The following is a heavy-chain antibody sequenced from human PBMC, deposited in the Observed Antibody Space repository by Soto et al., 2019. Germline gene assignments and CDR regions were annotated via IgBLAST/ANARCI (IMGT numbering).Heavy chain of an antibody. V-gene: IGHV3-64*01. Sequence: EVQLAESGGGMVQPVGSLRLSCVASGFTFSSYDMHWVRQAPGKGLEYVSSISSNVGTTYYGNSVKGRFTISRDNSKNTLYLQMGSLRAEDMAVYYCVRRVSGNDDYWGQGTLVTVSS. CDR1: GFTFSSYD. D-gene: IGHD1-1*01. CDR2: ISSNVGTT. CDR3: VRRVSGNDDY. J-gene: IGHJ4*02.